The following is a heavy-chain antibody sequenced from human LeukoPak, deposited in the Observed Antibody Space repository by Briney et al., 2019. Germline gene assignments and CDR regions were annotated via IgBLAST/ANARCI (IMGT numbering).Heavy chain of an antibody. CDR2: IYYSGST. CDR1: GDSFSYFY. Sequence: SSETLSLTCTVSGDSFSYFYWSWIRQPPGKGLEWIGYIYYSGSTNYNPSLKSRVTISVDTSKNQFSLKLSSVTAADTAVYYCARDVGATPGYFDYWGQGTLVTVSS. CDR3: ARDVGATPGYFDY. J-gene: IGHJ4*02. V-gene: IGHV4-59*01. D-gene: IGHD1-26*01.